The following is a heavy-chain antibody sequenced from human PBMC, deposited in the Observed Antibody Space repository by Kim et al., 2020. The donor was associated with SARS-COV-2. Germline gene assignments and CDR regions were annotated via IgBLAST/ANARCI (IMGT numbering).Heavy chain of an antibody. CDR2: ISYDGSNK. CDR3: AKELWFGELLEGPETYYYYYYGMDV. D-gene: IGHD3-10*01. J-gene: IGHJ6*02. Sequence: GGSLRLSCAASGFTFSSYGMHWVRQAPGKGLEWVAVISYDGSNKYYADSVKGRFTISRDNSKNTLYLQMNSLRAEDTAVYYCAKELWFGELLEGPETYYYYYYGMDVWGQGTTVTVSS. V-gene: IGHV3-30*18. CDR1: GFTFSSYG.